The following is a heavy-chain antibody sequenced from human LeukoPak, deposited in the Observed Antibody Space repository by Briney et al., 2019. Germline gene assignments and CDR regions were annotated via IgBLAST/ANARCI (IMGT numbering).Heavy chain of an antibody. CDR3: TREGMGTTFSAWFDP. J-gene: IGHJ5*02. CDR1: GFSFSSYG. CDR2: ISSDGSID. D-gene: IGHD1-7*01. V-gene: IGHV3-30*03. Sequence: GGSLRLSCAASGFSFSSYGMHWVRQAPGKGLEWVAVISSDGSIDYYADSVRGRFTVSRDNSKNTLYLQVNSLRVEDTAVYYCTREGMGTTFSAWFDPWGQGTLVTVPS.